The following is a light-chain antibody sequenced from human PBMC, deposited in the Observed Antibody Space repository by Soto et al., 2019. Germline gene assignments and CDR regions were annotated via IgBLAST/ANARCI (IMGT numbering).Light chain of an antibody. CDR2: ATS. Sequence: DIQMTQSPSSVAASLGDRVTITCRASQAINSWLDWYQQKPGKAPKLLIYATSSLQSGVPSRFRGSGSGTDFTLTITSLQPEDFATYYCQQADSFPRTFGGGTKVDI. J-gene: IGKJ4*01. CDR3: QQADSFPRT. CDR1: QAINSW. V-gene: IGKV1-12*01.